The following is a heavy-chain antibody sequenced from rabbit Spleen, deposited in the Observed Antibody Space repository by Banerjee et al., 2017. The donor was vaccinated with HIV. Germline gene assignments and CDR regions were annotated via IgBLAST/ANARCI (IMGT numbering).Heavy chain of an antibody. CDR2: IDTGSSGFT. CDR3: ARVGGVGVYGYATL. CDR1: GVSFSNNHY. D-gene: IGHD6-1*01. J-gene: IGHJ4*01. V-gene: IGHV1S45*01. Sequence: QEQLVESGGGLVKPEGSLTLTCTASGVSFSNNHYMCWVRQAPGKGLEWIACIDTGSSGFTYYASWAKGRFTVSKTSSTTVTLQMTSLTAADTATYFCARVGGVGVYGYATLWGPGTL.